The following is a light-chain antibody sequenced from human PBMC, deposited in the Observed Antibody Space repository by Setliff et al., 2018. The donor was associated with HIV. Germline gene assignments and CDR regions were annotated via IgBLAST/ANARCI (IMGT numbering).Light chain of an antibody. CDR2: GNS. J-gene: IGLJ2*01. CDR1: SSNIGAGYD. V-gene: IGLV1-40*01. CDR3: QSFDSSLSPYVV. Sequence: QSALTQPPSVSGAPGQRVTISCTGSSSNIGAGYDVHWYQQLPGTAPKLLMSGNSNRPSGVPDRFSGSKSGTSASLAITGLQAEDEADYYCQSFDSSLSPYVVFGGGTKVTVL.